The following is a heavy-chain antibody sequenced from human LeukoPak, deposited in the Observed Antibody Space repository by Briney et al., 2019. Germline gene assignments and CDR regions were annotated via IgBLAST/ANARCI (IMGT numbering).Heavy chain of an antibody. CDR1: GFTFSTYA. V-gene: IGHV3-21*01. Sequence: AGSLRLSCAASGFTFSTYAMNWVRQAPGKGLEWVSCISSRSSYIYYTDSVKGRFTISRDNAKNSLSLQMNSLRAEDTAVYYCARDLKYYDSSGFDYGGQGTLVTVSS. CDR2: ISSRSSYI. D-gene: IGHD3-22*01. J-gene: IGHJ4*02. CDR3: ARDLKYYDSSGFDY.